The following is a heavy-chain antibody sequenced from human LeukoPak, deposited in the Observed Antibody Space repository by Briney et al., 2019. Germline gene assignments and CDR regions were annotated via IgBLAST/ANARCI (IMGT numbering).Heavy chain of an antibody. V-gene: IGHV4-39*07. Sequence: PSETLSLTCTASGGSISSSGYYWGWIRQPPGKGLEWIASINYSGTTYYNPSLKSRVTISVDTSKNQFSLRLSSVTAADTAVYYCARTDSSGWQGIDYWGQGTLVTVSS. D-gene: IGHD6-19*01. CDR3: ARTDSSGWQGIDY. J-gene: IGHJ4*02. CDR1: GGSISSSGYY. CDR2: INYSGTT.